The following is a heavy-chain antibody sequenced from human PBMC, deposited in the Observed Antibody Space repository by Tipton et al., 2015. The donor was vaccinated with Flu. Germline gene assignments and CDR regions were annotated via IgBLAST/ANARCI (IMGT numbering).Heavy chain of an antibody. CDR3: ARGRGYCVTTTCLLPFDF. V-gene: IGHV3-53*01. CDR2: IYSGGST. D-gene: IGHD2-2*01. J-gene: IGHJ4*02. Sequence: VQLVQSGGGLIQRGGSLRLSRVVSGFTVSSNYMTWVRQAPGKGLEWVSVIYSGGSTNYADSVKGRFTISRDNSKNTLYLQRNSLRAEDTAVYYCARGRGYCVTTTCLLPFDFWGEGTLVTVSS. CDR1: GFTVSSNY.